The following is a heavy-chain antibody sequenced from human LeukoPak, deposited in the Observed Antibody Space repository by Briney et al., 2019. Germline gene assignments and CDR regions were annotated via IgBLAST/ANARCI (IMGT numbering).Heavy chain of an antibody. V-gene: IGHV3-30*03. CDR1: GFTFSSYG. J-gene: IGHJ4*02. CDR3: ASSLPYSSSWYVLDY. CDR2: MSYDGSNK. D-gene: IGHD6-13*01. Sequence: PGGSLRLSCAASGFTFSSYGMHWVRQAPGKGPEWVAVMSYDGSNKYYADSVKGRFTISRDNSKNTLYLQMNSLRAEDTAVYYCASSLPYSSSWYVLDYWGQGTLVTVSS.